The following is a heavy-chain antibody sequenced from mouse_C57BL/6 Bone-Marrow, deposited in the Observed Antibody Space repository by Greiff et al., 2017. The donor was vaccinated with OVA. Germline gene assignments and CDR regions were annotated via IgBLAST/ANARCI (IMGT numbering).Heavy chain of an antibody. J-gene: IGHJ4*01. V-gene: IGHV2-9-1*01. CDR3: AKDYYGSSPHAMDY. CDR2: IWTGGGT. D-gene: IGHD1-1*01. CDR1: GFSLTSYA. Sequence: VKLMESGPGLVAPSQSLSITCTVSGFSLTSYAISWVRQPPGKGLEWLGVIWTGGGTNYNSAPKSRLSISKDNSKSQVFLKMNSLQTDDTARYYCAKDYYGSSPHAMDYWGQGTSVTVSS.